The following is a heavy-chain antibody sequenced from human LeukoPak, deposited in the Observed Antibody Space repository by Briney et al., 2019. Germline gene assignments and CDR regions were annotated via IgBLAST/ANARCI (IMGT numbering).Heavy chain of an antibody. D-gene: IGHD3-16*01. Sequence: GGSLRLSCAASGFTFSSFGMHWVRQAPGKGLEWVAFIRYDGSNKYYADSVKGRFTISRDNAKSTLYLQMNSLRAEDTAVYYCARALFLGDWSDPWGQGTLVTVSS. CDR3: ARALFLGDWSDP. V-gene: IGHV3-30*02. J-gene: IGHJ5*02. CDR1: GFTFSSFG. CDR2: IRYDGSNK.